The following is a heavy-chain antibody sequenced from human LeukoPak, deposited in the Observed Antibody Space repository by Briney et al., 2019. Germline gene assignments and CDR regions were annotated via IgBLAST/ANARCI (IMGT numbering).Heavy chain of an antibody. J-gene: IGHJ6*02. CDR3: ARVSEQLVHNYYYCGMDV. CDR1: GGSISSYY. CDR2: IYYSGST. V-gene: IGHV4-59*01. D-gene: IGHD6-13*01. Sequence: PSETLSLTCTVSGGSISSYYWSWIRQPPGKGLEWIGYIYYSGSTNYNPSLKSRVTISVDTSKNQFSLKLSSVTAADTAVYYCARVSEQLVHNYYYCGMDVWGQGTTVTVSS.